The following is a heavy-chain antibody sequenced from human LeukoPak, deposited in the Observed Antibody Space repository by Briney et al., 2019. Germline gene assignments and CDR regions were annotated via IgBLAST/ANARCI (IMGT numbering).Heavy chain of an antibody. CDR2: IIPIFGTA. J-gene: IGHJ3*02. CDR1: GGTFSSYA. CDR3: ARGPIVVVVAATPGDAFDI. V-gene: IGHV1-69*05. D-gene: IGHD2-15*01. Sequence: SVKVSCKASGGTFSSYAISWVRQAPGQGLEWMGGIIPIFGTANYAQKFQGRVTFTTDESTSTACMELSSLRSEDTAVYYCARGPIVVVVAATPGDAFDIWGQGTMVTVSS.